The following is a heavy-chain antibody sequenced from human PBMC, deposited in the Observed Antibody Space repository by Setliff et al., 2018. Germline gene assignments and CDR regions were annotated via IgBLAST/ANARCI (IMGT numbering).Heavy chain of an antibody. V-gene: IGHV4-34*01. CDR2: INHSGST. Sequence: SETLSLTCAVYGGSFSGYYWSWIRQPPGKGLEWIGEINHSGSTNYNPSLKSRVTISVDTSKNQFSLKLSSVTAADTAVYYCAKGPDSSGYQGWFDPWGQGTLVTVSS. D-gene: IGHD3-22*01. J-gene: IGHJ5*02. CDR1: GGSFSGYY. CDR3: AKGPDSSGYQGWFDP.